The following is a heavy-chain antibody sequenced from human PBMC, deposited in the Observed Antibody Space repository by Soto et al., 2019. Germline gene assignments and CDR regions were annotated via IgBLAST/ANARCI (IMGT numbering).Heavy chain of an antibody. D-gene: IGHD2-2*01. J-gene: IGHJ4*02. Sequence: QVQLVESGEGVVQPGRSLRLSCAASGFTFSTYGMHWVRQAPGKGLEWVAVISYDGSNKYYADSVKGRFTISRDNSKNTLYLQMNSLRAEDTAVYYCAKDDCISTSCYYFDYWGQGTLVTVSS. V-gene: IGHV3-30*18. CDR2: ISYDGSNK. CDR1: GFTFSTYG. CDR3: AKDDCISTSCYYFDY.